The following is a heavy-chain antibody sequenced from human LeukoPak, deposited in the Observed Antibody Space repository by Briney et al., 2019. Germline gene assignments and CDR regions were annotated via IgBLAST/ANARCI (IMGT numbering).Heavy chain of an antibody. CDR2: ISSGTSYI. J-gene: IGHJ4*02. Sequence: PGGSLRLSCAASGFTFSNFAMNWVRQAPGKWLEWVSSISSGTSYIYYAGSVRSRFTISRDNAKNSLYLQMNSLRAEDTAVYYCASGARPIEYWGQGTLVTVSS. V-gene: IGHV3-21*01. CDR1: GFTFSNFA. CDR3: ASGARPIEY. D-gene: IGHD6-6*01.